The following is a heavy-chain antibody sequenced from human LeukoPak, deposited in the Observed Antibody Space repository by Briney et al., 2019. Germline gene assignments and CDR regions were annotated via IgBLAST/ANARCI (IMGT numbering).Heavy chain of an antibody. Sequence: GGSLRLSCAASGFTFSSYGMSWVRQAPGKGLEWVSAISGSGGSTYYADSVKGRFTISRDNSKNTLYLQMNSLRAEDTAVYYCAKLGDILTGYPYYFDCWGQGTLVTVSS. CDR3: AKLGDILTGYPYYFDC. D-gene: IGHD3-9*01. CDR2: ISGSGGST. CDR1: GFTFSSYG. J-gene: IGHJ4*02. V-gene: IGHV3-23*01.